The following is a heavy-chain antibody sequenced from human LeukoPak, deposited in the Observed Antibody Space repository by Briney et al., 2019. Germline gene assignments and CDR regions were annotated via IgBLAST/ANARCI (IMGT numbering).Heavy chain of an antibody. D-gene: IGHD2-15*01. CDR3: AKGERGGPYYYYMDV. Sequence: GRSLRLSCAASGFTFSSYGMHWVRQAPGKGLEWVAVIWYDGSNKYYADSVKGRFTISRDNSKNTLYLQMNSLRAEDTAVYYCAKGERGGPYYYYMDVWGKGTTATVSS. V-gene: IGHV3-33*06. J-gene: IGHJ6*03. CDR2: IWYDGSNK. CDR1: GFTFSSYG.